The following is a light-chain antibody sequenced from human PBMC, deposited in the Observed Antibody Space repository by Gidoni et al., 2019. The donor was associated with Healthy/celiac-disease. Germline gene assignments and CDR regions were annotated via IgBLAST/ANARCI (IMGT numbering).Light chain of an antibody. V-gene: IGKV1-39*01. CDR3: QQSYSTRWT. Sequence: DIKMTQAPSYLSASVGDRVTITCRASQSISSYLNWYQQKPGKAHKLLIDAASSLQSVVPSMFSGSGSGTDFTPTISRLQPEYFATYYCQQSYSTRWTFGPXTKVEIK. CDR1: QSISSY. CDR2: AAS. J-gene: IGKJ1*01.